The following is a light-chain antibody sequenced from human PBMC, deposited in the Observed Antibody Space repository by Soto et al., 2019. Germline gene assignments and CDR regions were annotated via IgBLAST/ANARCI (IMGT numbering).Light chain of an antibody. CDR3: QQRRDWPIT. Sequence: EIVLTQSPATLSLSPGERATLSCRASPSVDTLLSWYQQKPGQVPRLLIYDASNRATGIPARFSGSGSGTYFTLTISSLEPEDFAVYYCQQRRDWPITCGGGTKVEIK. CDR1: PSVDTL. CDR2: DAS. V-gene: IGKV3-11*01. J-gene: IGKJ4*01.